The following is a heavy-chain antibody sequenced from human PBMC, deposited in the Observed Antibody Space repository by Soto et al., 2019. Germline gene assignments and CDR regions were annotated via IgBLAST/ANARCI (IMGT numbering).Heavy chain of an antibody. D-gene: IGHD2-2*01. CDR3: ARDCSSTNCLLAPGQWPYGMDV. Sequence: PGGSLILSCAASGFTFSTHSMTWVRQAPGKGLEWVSVIYSGGSTYYADSVKGRLTISRDNSKNTLYLQMNSLRAEDTAVYYCARDCSSTNCLLAPGQWPYGMDVWGQGTTVTVSS. J-gene: IGHJ6*02. CDR2: IYSGGST. CDR1: GFTFSTHS. V-gene: IGHV3-53*01.